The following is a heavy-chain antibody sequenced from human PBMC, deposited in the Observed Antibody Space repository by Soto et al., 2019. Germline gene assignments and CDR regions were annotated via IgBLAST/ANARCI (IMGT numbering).Heavy chain of an antibody. CDR1: GFTFSDYY. V-gene: IGHV3-11*01. CDR3: AICPRILSGEYSGWYYYYYMDV. Sequence: QVQLVESGGGLVKPGGSLRLSCAASGFTFSDYYMSWIRQAPGKGLEWVSYISSSGSTIYYADSVKGRFTISRDNAKNSLYLQMNSLRAEDTAVYYCAICPRILSGEYSGWYYYYYMDVWGKGTTVTVSS. CDR2: ISSSGSTI. D-gene: IGHD3-9*01. J-gene: IGHJ6*03.